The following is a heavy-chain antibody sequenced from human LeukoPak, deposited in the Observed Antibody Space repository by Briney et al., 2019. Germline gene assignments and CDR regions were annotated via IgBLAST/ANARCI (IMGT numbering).Heavy chain of an antibody. J-gene: IGHJ6*02. Sequence: GSLRLSCAASGFTFSSYAMSWVRQPPGKGLEWIGEINHSGSTNYNPSLKSRVTISVDTSKNQFSLKLSSVTAADTAVYYCARAYSSSSYFYYYYGMDVWGQGTTVTVSS. CDR3: ARAYSSSSYFYYYYGMDV. D-gene: IGHD6-6*01. V-gene: IGHV4-34*01. CDR1: GFTFSSYA. CDR2: INHSGST.